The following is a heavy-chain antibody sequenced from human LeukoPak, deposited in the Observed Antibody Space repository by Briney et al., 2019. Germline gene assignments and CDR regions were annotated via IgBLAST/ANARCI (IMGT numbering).Heavy chain of an antibody. CDR1: GFSFTNYA. D-gene: IGHD2-2*03. J-gene: IGHJ4*02. CDR3: AKASWIPTADAVC. V-gene: IGHV3-23*01. CDR2: MKGGGET. Sequence: GGSLRLSCAASGFSFTNYAMSWVRQAPARGPDWLSSMKGGGETFYSDSVKGRFTLSRDDSRNPVYLQLNNLRVEDTAIYYCAKASWIPTADAVCWGQGTQVTVSS.